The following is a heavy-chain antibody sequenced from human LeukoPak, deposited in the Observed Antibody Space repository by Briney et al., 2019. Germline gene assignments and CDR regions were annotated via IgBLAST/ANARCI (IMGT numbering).Heavy chain of an antibody. V-gene: IGHV3-30*18. J-gene: IGHJ4*02. CDR2: ISYDGSNK. Sequence: GGSLRLSCAASGFTFSDYYMSWIRQAPGKGLEWVAVISYDGSNKYYADSVKGRFTISRDNSKNTLYLQMNSLRAEDTAVYYCAKGEWQYQLLPAPDFDYWGQGTLVTVSS. CDR1: GFTFSDYY. CDR3: AKGEWQYQLLPAPDFDY. D-gene: IGHD2-2*01.